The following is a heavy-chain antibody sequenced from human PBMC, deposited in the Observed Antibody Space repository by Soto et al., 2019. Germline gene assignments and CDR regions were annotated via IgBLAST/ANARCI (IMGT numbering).Heavy chain of an antibody. J-gene: IGHJ5*02. CDR2: INSDGSSA. CDR1: GFTFSSYW. V-gene: IGHV3-74*01. CDR3: ARDLYCSGGCCSNWFDP. Sequence: GGSLRLSCAASGFTFSSYWMHWVRQAPGKGLVWVSRINSDGSSASYADSVKGRFTISRDNAKNTLYLQMNSLRAEDTAVYYCARDLYCSGGCCSNWFDPWGQGTLVTFSS. D-gene: IGHD2-15*01.